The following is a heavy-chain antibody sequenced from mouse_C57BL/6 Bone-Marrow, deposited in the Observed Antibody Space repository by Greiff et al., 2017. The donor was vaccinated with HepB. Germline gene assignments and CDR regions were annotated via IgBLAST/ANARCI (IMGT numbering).Heavy chain of an antibody. D-gene: IGHD2-2*01. V-gene: IGHV1-64*01. CDR1: GYTFTSYW. Sequence: QLQQPGAELVKPGASVKLSCKASGYTFTSYWMHWVKQRPGQGLEWIGMIHPNSGSTNYNEKFKSKATLTVDKSSSTAYMQLSSLTSEDSAVYYCARETASMVTTFDYWGQGTTLTVSS. CDR3: ARETASMVTTFDY. J-gene: IGHJ2*01. CDR2: IHPNSGST.